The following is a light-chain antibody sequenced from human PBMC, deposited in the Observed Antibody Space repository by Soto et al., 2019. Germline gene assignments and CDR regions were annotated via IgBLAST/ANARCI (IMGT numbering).Light chain of an antibody. CDR2: KDT. CDR3: QSADSRGTYV. CDR1: GLPNQY. J-gene: IGLJ1*01. V-gene: IGLV3-25*03. Sequence: SYELTQPPSVSVSPGQRARITCSGDGLPNQYAYWYQQKPSQATVVVIFKDTERPSGIAERFSGSSSGTAVTLTISGVQAEDEADYYCQSADSRGTYVFGTGTKVTVL.